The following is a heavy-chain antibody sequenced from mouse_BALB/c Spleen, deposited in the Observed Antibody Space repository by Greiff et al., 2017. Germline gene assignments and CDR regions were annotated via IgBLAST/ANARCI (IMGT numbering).Heavy chain of an antibody. J-gene: IGHJ2*01. D-gene: IGHD2-14*01. CDR3: AREAYYRYYFDY. CDR1: GYSITSDYA. Sequence: ESGPGLVKPSQSLSLTCTVTGYSITSDYAWNWIRQFPGNKLEWMGYISYSGSTSYNPSLKSRISITRDTSKNQFFLQLNSVTTEDTATYYCAREAYYRYYFDYWGQGTTLTVSS. CDR2: ISYSGST. V-gene: IGHV3-2*02.